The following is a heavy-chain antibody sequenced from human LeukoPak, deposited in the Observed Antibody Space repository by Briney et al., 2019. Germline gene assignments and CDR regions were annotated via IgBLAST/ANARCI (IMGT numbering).Heavy chain of an antibody. V-gene: IGHV1-69*13. Sequence: SVKVSCKASGGTFSSYAISWVRQAPGQGLEWMGGIIPIFGTANYAQKFQGRVTITADESTSTAYMELSSLRSEDTAMYYCAVGLAARPSYYFDYWGQGTLVTVSS. CDR1: GGTFSSYA. CDR3: AVGLAARPSYYFDY. D-gene: IGHD6-6*01. CDR2: IIPIFGTA. J-gene: IGHJ4*02.